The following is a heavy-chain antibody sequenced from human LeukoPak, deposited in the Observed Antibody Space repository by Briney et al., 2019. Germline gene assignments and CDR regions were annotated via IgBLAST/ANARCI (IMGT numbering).Heavy chain of an antibody. Sequence: SQTLSLTCTVSGGSISNGDYYWRWVRQPPGKGLEWIEYIYYSGSTYYNPSLKSRVTISVDTSKNQFSLKLSSVTAADTAVYYCARESYGSGSYYPVNYFDYWGQGTLVTVSS. CDR3: ARESYGSGSYYPVNYFDY. V-gene: IGHV4-30-4*01. CDR1: GGSISNGDYY. J-gene: IGHJ4*02. CDR2: IYYSGST. D-gene: IGHD3-10*01.